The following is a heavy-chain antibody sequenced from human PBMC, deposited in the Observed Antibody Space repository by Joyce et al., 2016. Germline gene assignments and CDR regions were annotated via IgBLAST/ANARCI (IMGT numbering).Heavy chain of an antibody. Sequence: EVQLVESGGGLVEPGGSLRISCAASGFTFRTSSMSWFRQGAGKGREWVSAISGDSTYIFYADSGKGRFTVSRDNAKNSLYLQMNTLRAEDTAVFFCARGGLVYDYSMDVWGQGTTVTVSS. D-gene: IGHD2-8*02. J-gene: IGHJ6*02. CDR3: ARGGLVYDYSMDV. CDR2: ISGDSTYI. V-gene: IGHV3-21*02. CDR1: GFTFRTSS.